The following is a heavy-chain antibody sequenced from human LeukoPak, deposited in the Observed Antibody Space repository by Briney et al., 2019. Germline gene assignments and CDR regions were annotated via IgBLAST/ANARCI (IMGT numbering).Heavy chain of an antibody. V-gene: IGHV3-7*01. CDR2: IKPDGSEK. Sequence: GGSLRLSCAASGLTLSRYWVSWVRQAPGKGLEWVANIKPDGSEKYYVDSVKSRFTISRDNAKNSLYLQMSSLRAEDTAVYYCARPYCSSTSCYSPPDYWGRGTLVTVSS. J-gene: IGHJ4*02. CDR3: ARPYCSSTSCYSPPDY. D-gene: IGHD2-2*01. CDR1: GLTLSRYW.